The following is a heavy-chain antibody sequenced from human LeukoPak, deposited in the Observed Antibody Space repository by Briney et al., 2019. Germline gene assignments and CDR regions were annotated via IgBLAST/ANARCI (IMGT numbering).Heavy chain of an antibody. V-gene: IGHV4-61*02. J-gene: IGHJ4*02. Sequence: SQTLSLTCTVSGGSISSGSYYWSWIRQPAGKGLEWIGRIYTSGSTNYNPSLKSRVTISVDTSKNQFSLKLSSVTAADTAVYYCARGGKLRGYSYGFDYWGQGTLVTVSS. CDR1: GGSISSGSYY. CDR2: IYTSGST. CDR3: ARGGKLRGYSYGFDY. D-gene: IGHD5-18*01.